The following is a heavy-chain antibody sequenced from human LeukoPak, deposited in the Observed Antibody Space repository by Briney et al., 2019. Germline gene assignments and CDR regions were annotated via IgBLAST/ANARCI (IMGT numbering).Heavy chain of an antibody. J-gene: IGHJ6*02. CDR1: GFTFNRCG. CDR3: VKGSGTNDYGMDT. D-gene: IGHD3-10*01. Sequence: GGSLRLSCAASGFTFNRCGIHWVRQAPGKGLEWVAVIVYDGSHQYYTDSVKGRFTISRDNSKNTVFLQMDSLRAEDTGGYYCVKGSGTNDYGMDTWGQGTTVTVPS. V-gene: IGHV3-30*18. CDR2: IVYDGSHQ.